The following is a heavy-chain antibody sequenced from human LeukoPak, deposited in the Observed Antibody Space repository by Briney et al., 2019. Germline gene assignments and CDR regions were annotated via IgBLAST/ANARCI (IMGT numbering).Heavy chain of an antibody. CDR3: AREGRLLGIPDFDY. CDR1: GFTVSSNY. D-gene: IGHD7-27*01. Sequence: GRSLRLSCAASGFTVSSNYMSWVRQAPGKGLEWVSVIYSGGSTYYADSVKGRFTISRDNAKNTLYLQVNSLRAEDTAVYYCAREGRLLGIPDFDYWGQGTLVTVSS. CDR2: IYSGGST. J-gene: IGHJ4*02. V-gene: IGHV3-66*01.